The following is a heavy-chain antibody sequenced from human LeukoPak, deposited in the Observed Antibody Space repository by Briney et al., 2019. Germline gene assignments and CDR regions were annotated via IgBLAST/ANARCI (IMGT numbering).Heavy chain of an antibody. Sequence: GGSLRLSCAASGFTFSSYNMNWVRQAPGKGLEWVSLISSDTSYIHYADSVKGRFTISRDNAKNSVFLQMSSLRAEDTAVYYCARDTSTVTNREFDYWGQGTLVTVSS. V-gene: IGHV3-21*01. D-gene: IGHD4-17*01. CDR3: ARDTSTVTNREFDY. CDR1: GFTFSSYN. CDR2: ISSDTSYI. J-gene: IGHJ4*02.